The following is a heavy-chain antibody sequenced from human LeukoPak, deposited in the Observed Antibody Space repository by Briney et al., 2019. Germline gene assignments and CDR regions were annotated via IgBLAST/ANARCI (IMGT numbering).Heavy chain of an antibody. D-gene: IGHD6-13*01. CDR1: GVSINGYY. V-gene: IGHV4-4*07. Sequence: SETLSLTCNVSGVSINGYYWNWIRQPAGKGLEWIGRISSGGGTNYNPSLKSRVTMSVDTSKNHFSLNVTSVTAADTAVYYCAREALAAAGRGGDYWGQGTLVTVSS. CDR2: ISSGGGT. CDR3: AREALAAAGRGGDY. J-gene: IGHJ4*02.